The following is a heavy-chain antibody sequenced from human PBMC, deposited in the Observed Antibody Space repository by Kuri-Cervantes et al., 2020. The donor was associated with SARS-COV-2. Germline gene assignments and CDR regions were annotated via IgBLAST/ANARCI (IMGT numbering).Heavy chain of an antibody. Sequence: LSLTCSFSGGSISSGGYSWSWSRPPPGKGLEWIGDIYHSRSTYYNPSFKSRVTISVDRPKNQFSLKLSSVTAADTSVYYCTRRDPRIAFDIWGQGTMVTVSS. V-gene: IGHV4-30-2*01. D-gene: IGHD2/OR15-2a*01. J-gene: IGHJ3*02. CDR1: GGSISSGGYS. CDR3: TRRDPRIAFDI. CDR2: IYHSRST.